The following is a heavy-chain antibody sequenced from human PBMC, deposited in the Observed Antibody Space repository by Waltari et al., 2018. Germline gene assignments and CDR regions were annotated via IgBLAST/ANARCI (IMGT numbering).Heavy chain of an antibody. D-gene: IGHD3-10*01. CDR2: IIPIFGTA. CDR1: GGTFSSYA. Sequence: QVQLVQSGAEVKKPGSSVKVSCKASGGTFSSYAISWVRQAHGQGLEWLGGIIPIFGTANYAQKFQGRVTITADESTSTAYMELSSLRSEDTAVYYCARDLQEGQRITMVRGVQGWFDPWGQGTLVTVSS. CDR3: ARDLQEGQRITMVRGVQGWFDP. V-gene: IGHV1-69*12. J-gene: IGHJ5*02.